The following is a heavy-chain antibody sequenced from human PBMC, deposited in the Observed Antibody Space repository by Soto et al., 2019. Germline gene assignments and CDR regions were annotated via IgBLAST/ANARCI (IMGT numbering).Heavy chain of an antibody. D-gene: IGHD3-3*01. CDR3: AKTEYDFWSGYRFDY. CDR2: ISGSGGST. J-gene: IGHJ4*02. V-gene: IGHV3-23*01. CDR1: GFTFSSYA. Sequence: GGSLRLSCAASGFTFSSYAMSWVRQAPGKGLEWVSAISGSGGSTYYADSVKGRFTISRDNSKNTLYLQMNSLRAEDTAVYHCAKTEYDFWSGYRFDYWGQGTLVTVSS.